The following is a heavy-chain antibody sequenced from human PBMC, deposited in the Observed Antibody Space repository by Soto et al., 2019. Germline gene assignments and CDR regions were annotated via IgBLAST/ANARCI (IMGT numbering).Heavy chain of an antibody. V-gene: IGHV1-69*02. CDR1: GGTCDSYS. Sequence: QVQLVQSGAEVKKPGSSLRVSCRASGGTCDSYSISWVRQAPGQGLEWLGKVAPIFDFSRYAPKFQGRVTITADKSTSIADMDLSGLTSEDTAVYYCATGALGVRQKLVRDAFDFWGQGTKVTVSS. CDR2: VAPIFDFS. D-gene: IGHD3-16*01. J-gene: IGHJ3*01. CDR3: ATGALGVRQKLVRDAFDF.